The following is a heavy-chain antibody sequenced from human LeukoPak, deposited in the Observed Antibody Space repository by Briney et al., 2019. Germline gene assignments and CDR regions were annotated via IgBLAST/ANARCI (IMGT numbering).Heavy chain of an antibody. Sequence: GGSLRLSCAASGFTFSSYGMHWVRQAPGKGLEWVAVIWYDGSNKYYADSVKGRFTISRDNSKNTLYLQMNSLRAEDTAVYYCARLTGYGAFDIWGQGTMVTASS. CDR1: GFTFSSYG. J-gene: IGHJ3*02. CDR3: ARLTGYGAFDI. CDR2: IWYDGSNK. V-gene: IGHV3-33*01. D-gene: IGHD1-20*01.